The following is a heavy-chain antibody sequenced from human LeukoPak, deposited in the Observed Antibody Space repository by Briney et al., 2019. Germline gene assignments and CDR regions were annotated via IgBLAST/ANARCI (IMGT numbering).Heavy chain of an antibody. J-gene: IGHJ4*02. CDR3: AKSGGYGLIDY. Sequence: PSETLSLTCIVSGGSISSRTHFWGWIRQPPGKGLEWIGIISYNGTTYYNPSLKRRVTISVDTSKNQISLRLNSVTAADTAMYYCAKSGGYGLIDYWGQGTLVTVSS. CDR2: ISYNGTT. CDR1: GGSISSRTHF. D-gene: IGHD1-26*01. V-gene: IGHV4-39*01.